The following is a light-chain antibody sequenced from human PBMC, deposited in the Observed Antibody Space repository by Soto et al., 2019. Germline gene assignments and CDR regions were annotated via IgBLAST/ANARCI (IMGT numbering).Light chain of an antibody. CDR3: ATWDDSLNGFYV. J-gene: IGLJ1*01. CDR2: RNN. Sequence: QSVLTQPPSASGTPGQGVTISCSGSTSNIGSNYVYWYQQLPGAAPPLLIYRNNQRPSGVPDRFSGSKSGTSASLAISGLRSDDEADYFCATWDDSLNGFYVFGTGTKVTVL. CDR1: TSNIGSNY. V-gene: IGLV1-47*01.